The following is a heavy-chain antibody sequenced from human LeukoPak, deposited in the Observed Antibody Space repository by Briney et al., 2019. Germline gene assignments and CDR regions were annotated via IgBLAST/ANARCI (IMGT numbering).Heavy chain of an antibody. V-gene: IGHV1-18*01. CDR2: ISAYNGNT. CDR1: GYTFTSYG. Sequence: GASVKVSCKASGYTFTSYGISWVRQAPGQGLEWMGWISAYNGNTNYAQKLQGRVTMTTDTSTSTAYMELRSLRSDDTAVYYCARAALASFRHQRYYFDYWGQGTLVTASS. D-gene: IGHD2-2*01. CDR3: ARAALASFRHQRYYFDY. J-gene: IGHJ4*02.